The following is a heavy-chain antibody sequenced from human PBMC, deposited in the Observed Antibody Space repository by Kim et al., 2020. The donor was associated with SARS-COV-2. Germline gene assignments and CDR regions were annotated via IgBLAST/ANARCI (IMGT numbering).Heavy chain of an antibody. D-gene: IGHD3-10*01. J-gene: IGHJ3*02. CDR2: IYYSGST. Sequence: SETLSLTCTVSGGSISSGGYYWSWIRQHPGKGLEWIGYIYYSGSTYYNPSLKSRVTISVDTSKNQFSLKLSSVTAADTAVYYCARERGYYGSGSYYRGSFDIWGQGTMVTVSS. CDR3: ARERGYYGSGSYYRGSFDI. V-gene: IGHV4-31*03. CDR1: GGSISSGGYY.